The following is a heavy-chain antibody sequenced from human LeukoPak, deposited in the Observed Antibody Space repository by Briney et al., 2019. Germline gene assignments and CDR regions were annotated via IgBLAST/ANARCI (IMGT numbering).Heavy chain of an antibody. CDR2: IYYSGST. Sequence: SETLSLTCTVSGGSISSSSYYWGWIRQPPGKGLEWIGSIYYSGSTYYNPSLKSRVTISVDTSKNQFSLKLSSVTAADTAVYYCARGILGYCSGGSCYGFVYWGQGTLVTVSS. J-gene: IGHJ4*02. D-gene: IGHD2-15*01. V-gene: IGHV4-39*01. CDR1: GGSISSSSYY. CDR3: ARGILGYCSGGSCYGFVY.